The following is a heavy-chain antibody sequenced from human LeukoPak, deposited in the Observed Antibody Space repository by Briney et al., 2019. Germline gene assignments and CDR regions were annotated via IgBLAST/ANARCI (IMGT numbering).Heavy chain of an antibody. V-gene: IGHV5-51*01. CDR3: ARRRSGPGYYFDY. D-gene: IGHD6-19*01. Sequence: GESLKISCKGSGYSFTSYWIAWVRQMPGKGLEWMGIIYPSDSDTRYSPSFQGQVTISADKSISTAYLQWSSLKASDTAMYYCARRRSGPGYYFDYWGQGTLVTVSS. J-gene: IGHJ4*02. CDR1: GYSFTSYW. CDR2: IYPSDSDT.